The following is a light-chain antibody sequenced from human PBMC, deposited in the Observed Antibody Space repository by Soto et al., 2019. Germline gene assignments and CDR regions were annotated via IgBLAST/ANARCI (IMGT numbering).Light chain of an antibody. CDR3: CSYAGSSTYV. Sequence: QSVLTQPASVSGPPGQSITISCTGTSSDVGNYNLVSWYQQHPGKAPKLMIYEGSKRPSGVSNRFSGSKSGNTASLTISILQAEDEADYSCCSYAGSSTYVFGTGTKGTVL. V-gene: IGLV2-23*01. CDR1: SSDVGNYNL. J-gene: IGLJ1*01. CDR2: EGS.